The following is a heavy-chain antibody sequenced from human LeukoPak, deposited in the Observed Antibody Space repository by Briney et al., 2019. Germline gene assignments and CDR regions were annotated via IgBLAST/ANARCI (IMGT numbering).Heavy chain of an antibody. J-gene: IGHJ6*03. D-gene: IGHD6-25*01. CDR1: GFTFSSYA. V-gene: IGHV3-23*01. CDR3: AKDTPQRSARGYYYYMDV. CDR2: ISGSGGST. Sequence: GGSLRLSCAASGFTFSSYAMSWVRQAPGKGLEWVSAISGSGGSTYYADSVKGRFTISRDNSKNTLYLQMNRLRAEDTAVYYCAKDTPQRSARGYYYYMDVWGKGTTVTVSS.